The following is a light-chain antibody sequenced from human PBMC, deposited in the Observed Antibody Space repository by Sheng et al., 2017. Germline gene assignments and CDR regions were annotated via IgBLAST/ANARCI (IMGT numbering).Light chain of an antibody. CDR2: GND. Sequence: QSLLTQPPSVSGAPGQSVTISCTGGSSNLGAGFDVHWYQQLPGAAPKFLIYGNDNRPSGVPDRFSGSKSGTSASLAIIGLQTEDEADYYCAAWDDALNAFLFGTGTKVTVL. V-gene: IGLV1-40*01. J-gene: IGLJ1*01. CDR3: AAWDDALNAFL. CDR1: SSNLGAGFD.